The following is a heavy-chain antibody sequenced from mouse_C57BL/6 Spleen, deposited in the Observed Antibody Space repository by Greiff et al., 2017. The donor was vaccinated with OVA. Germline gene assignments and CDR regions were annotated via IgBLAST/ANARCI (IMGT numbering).Heavy chain of an antibody. D-gene: IGHD6-1*01. V-gene: IGHV14-2*01. CDR1: GFNIKDYY. CDR3: ARSATMGAMDY. Sequence: EVKLQESGAELVKPGASVKLSCTASGFNIKDYYMHWVKQRTEQGLEWIGRIDPEAGETKYAPKFQGKAIITADTSSNTAYLQLSSLTSEDTAVYYCARSATMGAMDYWGKGTSVTVSS. CDR2: IDPEAGET. J-gene: IGHJ4*01.